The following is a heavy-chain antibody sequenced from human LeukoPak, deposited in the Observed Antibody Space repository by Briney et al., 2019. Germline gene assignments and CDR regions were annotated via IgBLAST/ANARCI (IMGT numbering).Heavy chain of an antibody. CDR1: GFTFSSYA. CDR3: AKDTHDIVVVVAGIDY. D-gene: IGHD2-15*01. Sequence: PGGSLRLSCAASGFTFSSYAMHWVRQAPGKGLEWVSAISCSGGSTYYADSVKGRFTISRDNSKNTLYLQMNSLRAEDTAVYYCAKDTHDIVVVVAGIDYWGQGSLVTVSS. V-gene: IGHV3-23*01. CDR2: ISCSGGST. J-gene: IGHJ4*02.